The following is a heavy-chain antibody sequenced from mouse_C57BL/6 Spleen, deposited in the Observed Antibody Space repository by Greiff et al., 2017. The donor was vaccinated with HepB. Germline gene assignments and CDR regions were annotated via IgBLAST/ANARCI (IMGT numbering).Heavy chain of an antibody. CDR1: GYTFTTYP. CDR3: ARRYYYGSSSYAMDY. Sequence: LVESGAELVKPGASVKMSCKASGYTFTTYPIEWMKQNHGKSLEWIGNFHPYNDDTKYNEKFKGKATLTVEKSSSTVYLELSRLTSDDSAVYYCARRYYYGSSSYAMDYWGQGTSVTVSS. J-gene: IGHJ4*01. CDR2: FHPYNDDT. V-gene: IGHV1-47*01. D-gene: IGHD1-1*01.